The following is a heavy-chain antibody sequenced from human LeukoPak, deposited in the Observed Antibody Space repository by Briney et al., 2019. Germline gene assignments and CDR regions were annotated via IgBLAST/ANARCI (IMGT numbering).Heavy chain of an antibody. CDR2: MNPNSGNT. CDR1: GYTFTGYY. D-gene: IGHD3-9*01. V-gene: IGHV1-8*02. CDR3: ARGLLTGSPADVDAFDI. J-gene: IGHJ3*02. Sequence: ASVKVSCKASGYTFTGYYMHWVRQATGQGLEWMGWMNPNSGNTGYAQKFQGRVTMTRNTSISTAYMELSSLRSEDTAVYYCARGLLTGSPADVDAFDIWGQGTMVTVSS.